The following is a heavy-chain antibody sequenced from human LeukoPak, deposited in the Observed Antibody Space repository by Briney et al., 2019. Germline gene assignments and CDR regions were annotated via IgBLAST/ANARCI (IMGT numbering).Heavy chain of an antibody. V-gene: IGHV3-23*01. Sequence: GGSLRHSCAASGFTFSTYTMSWVRQAPGKGLEWVSAISGSGGNTYYADSVKGRFTISRDNSKNTLYLQMDSLRADDTAVYYCAKAAFSRTSYFDYWGQGTLVTASS. D-gene: IGHD3-3*02. J-gene: IGHJ4*02. CDR1: GFTFSTYT. CDR2: ISGSGGNT. CDR3: AKAAFSRTSYFDY.